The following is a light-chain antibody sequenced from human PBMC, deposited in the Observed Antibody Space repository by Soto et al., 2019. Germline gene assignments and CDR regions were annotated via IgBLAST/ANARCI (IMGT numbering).Light chain of an antibody. CDR3: CSYAGSYV. CDR2: DVS. CDR1: SSDVGGYNY. Sequence: QSALTQPRSVSGSPGQSVTISCTGTSSDVGGYNYVSWYQHHSGKAPKLMIYDVSKRPSGVPDRFSGSKSGNTASLTISGLQAEDEDDYYCCSYAGSYVFGTGTKVTVL. V-gene: IGLV2-11*01. J-gene: IGLJ1*01.